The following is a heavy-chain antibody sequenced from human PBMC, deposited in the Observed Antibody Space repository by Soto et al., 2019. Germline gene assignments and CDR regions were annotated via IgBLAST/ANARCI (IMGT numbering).Heavy chain of an antibody. Sequence: GGSLRLSCAASGFTFSIYGMHWVRQAPGKGLEWVAVISYDGSIKYYAGSVKGRFTISRDNSKNTLYLQMDSLRAEDTAVYYCAKDSFGYCSGGSCSHCDYWGQGTLVTVSS. CDR2: ISYDGSIK. J-gene: IGHJ4*02. CDR1: GFTFSIYG. V-gene: IGHV3-30*18. D-gene: IGHD2-15*01. CDR3: AKDSFGYCSGGSCSHCDY.